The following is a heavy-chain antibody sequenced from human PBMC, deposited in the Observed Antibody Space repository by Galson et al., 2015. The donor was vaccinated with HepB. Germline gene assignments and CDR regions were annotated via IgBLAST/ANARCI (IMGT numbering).Heavy chain of an antibody. D-gene: IGHD3-22*01. CDR1: GDSVSKKSNA. V-gene: IGHV6-1*01. CDR2: TNYRAKWFR. CDR3: VRAKWVDGPYDSSGYTGDYDT. J-gene: IGHJ5*02. Sequence: CAISGDSVSKKSNAWNWIRQSPSRGFEWLGRTNYRAKWFRESRDSVKSRMVINADTSKNQVSMELNSVTPEDTAVYYCVRAKWVDGPYDSSGYTGDYDTWGQGTSVTVSS.